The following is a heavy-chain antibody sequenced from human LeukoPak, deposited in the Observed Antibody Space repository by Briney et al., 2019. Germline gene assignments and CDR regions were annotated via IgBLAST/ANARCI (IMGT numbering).Heavy chain of an antibody. D-gene: IGHD6-19*01. Sequence: GESLKISCQGSGYSFTNYWIGWVRQMPGKALEWMGIIYPGDSDTRYSPSFQGQVTISADKSISTAYLQWSSLKASDTAMYYCARPGSGWYGDLDYWGQGTLVTVSS. CDR2: IYPGDSDT. CDR3: ARPGSGWYGDLDY. V-gene: IGHV5-51*01. CDR1: GYSFTNYW. J-gene: IGHJ4*02.